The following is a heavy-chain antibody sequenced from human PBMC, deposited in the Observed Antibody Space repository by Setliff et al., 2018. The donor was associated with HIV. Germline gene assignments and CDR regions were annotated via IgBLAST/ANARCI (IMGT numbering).Heavy chain of an antibody. CDR3: VRQAYDLVPFDFQY. CDR1: GGSISSGAYY. Sequence: PSETLSLTCTVSGGSISSGAYYWSWIRQPAEKGLEWIGRIYTSGSTNYNPSLKSRVSISVDTAKNHLSLNLRSVTAADTAVYYCVRQAYDLVPFDFQYWGQGTLVTVSS. J-gene: IGHJ1*01. D-gene: IGHD3-22*01. CDR2: IYTSGST. V-gene: IGHV4-61*02.